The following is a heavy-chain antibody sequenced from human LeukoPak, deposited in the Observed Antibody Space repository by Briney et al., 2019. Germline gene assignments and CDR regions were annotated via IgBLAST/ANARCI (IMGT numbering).Heavy chain of an antibody. D-gene: IGHD3-10*01. V-gene: IGHV1-18*01. CDR2: IYVYNGNT. Sequence: ASVKVSCKASGYTFTNYGISWVRQAPGQGLEWMGWIYVYNGNTNYAQKFQGRVTLTTDTSTSTAYMELRSLRSDDTAVYYCARRFGFVPYLWGQGTLLTLLS. J-gene: IGHJ4*03. CDR1: GYTFTNYG. CDR3: ARRFGFVPYL.